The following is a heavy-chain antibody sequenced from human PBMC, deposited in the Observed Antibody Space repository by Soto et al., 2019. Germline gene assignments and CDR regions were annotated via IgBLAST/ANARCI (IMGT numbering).Heavy chain of an antibody. J-gene: IGHJ4*02. CDR1: GFTFSSYA. V-gene: IGHV3-30-3*01. CDR3: ARDEGIAVALDY. CDR2: ISYDGSNK. D-gene: IGHD6-19*01. Sequence: HPGGSLRLSCAASGFTFSSYAMHWVRQAPGKGLEWVAVISYDGSNKYYADSVKGRFTISRDNSKNTLYLQMNSLRAEDTAVYYCARDEGIAVALDYWGQGTLVTVSS.